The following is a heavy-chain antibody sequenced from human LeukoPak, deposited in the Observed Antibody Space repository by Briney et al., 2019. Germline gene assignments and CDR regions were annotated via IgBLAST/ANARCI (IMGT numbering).Heavy chain of an antibody. CDR1: GGTFSSYA. CDR2: IIPIFGTA. J-gene: IGHJ3*02. CDR3: ARDYGGNSGDAFDI. V-gene: IGHV1-69*13. Sequence: GASVKVSCKASGGTFSSYAISWVRQAPGQGLEWMGGIIPIFGTANYAQKFLGRVTITADESTSTAYMELSSLRSEDTAVYYCARDYGGNSGDAFDIWGQGTMVTVSS. D-gene: IGHD4-23*01.